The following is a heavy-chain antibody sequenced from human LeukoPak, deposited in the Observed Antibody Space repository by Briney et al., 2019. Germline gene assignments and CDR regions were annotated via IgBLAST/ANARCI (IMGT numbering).Heavy chain of an antibody. CDR3: ARGGAVYFYYYYMDV. V-gene: IGHV3-21*01. Sequence: PGGSLRLSCAASGFTFSTYSMNWVRQAPGKGLEWVSSISSSTSYIYHADPVKGRFTISRDNAKNSLYLQMNSLRAEDTAVYYCARGGAVYFYYYYMDVWGKGTTVTVSS. CDR2: ISSSTSYI. CDR1: GFTFSTYS. J-gene: IGHJ6*03. D-gene: IGHD3-10*01.